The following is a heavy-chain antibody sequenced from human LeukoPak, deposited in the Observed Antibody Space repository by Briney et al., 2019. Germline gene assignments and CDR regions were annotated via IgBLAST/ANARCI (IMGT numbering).Heavy chain of an antibody. V-gene: IGHV4-59*01. CDR3: ARDVGATYDAFDI. J-gene: IGHJ3*02. CDR2: IYYSGST. D-gene: IGHD1-26*01. CDR1: GGSISSYY. Sequence: PSETLSLTCTVSGGSISSYYWSWIRQPPGEGLEWIGYIYYSGSTNYNPSLKSRVTISVDTSKNQFSLKLSSVTAADTAVYYCARDVGATYDAFDIWGQGTMVTVSS.